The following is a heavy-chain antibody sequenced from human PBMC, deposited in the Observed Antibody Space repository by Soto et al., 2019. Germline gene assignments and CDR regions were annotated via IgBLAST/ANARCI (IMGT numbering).Heavy chain of an antibody. CDR1: GGSISSGGYS. CDR3: ARGMTTVTTLDY. D-gene: IGHD4-4*01. Sequence: QLQLQESGSGLVKPSQTLSLTCAVSGGSISSGGYSWSWIRQPPGKGLEWIGYIYHSGRTYYNPSLKSRVTISVDRSKNQFSRRLSSVTAADTAVSYCARGMTTVTTLDYGGQGTLVTVSS. J-gene: IGHJ4*02. CDR2: IYHSGRT. V-gene: IGHV4-30-2*01.